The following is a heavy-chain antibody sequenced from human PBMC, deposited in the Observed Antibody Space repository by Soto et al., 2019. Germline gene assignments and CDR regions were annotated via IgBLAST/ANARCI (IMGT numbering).Heavy chain of an antibody. CDR2: IYYSGST. Sequence: KSSETLSLTCTVSGGSISSYYWSWIRQPPGKGLEWIGYIYYSGSTNYNPSLKSRVTISVDTSKNQFSLKLSSVTAADTAVYYCARMSMVRGVIIYRRGYYGMDVWGQGTTVTVSS. D-gene: IGHD3-10*01. V-gene: IGHV4-59*01. J-gene: IGHJ6*02. CDR1: GGSISSYY. CDR3: ARMSMVRGVIIYRRGYYGMDV.